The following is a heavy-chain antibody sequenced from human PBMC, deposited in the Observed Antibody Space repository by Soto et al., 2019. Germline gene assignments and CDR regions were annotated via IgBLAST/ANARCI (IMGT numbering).Heavy chain of an antibody. V-gene: IGHV4-4*02. CDR1: GGSISSSNW. J-gene: IGHJ5*02. CDR2: IYHSGST. Sequence: QVQLQESGPGLVKPSGTLSLTCAVSGGSISSSNWWSWVRQPPGKGLEWIGEIYHSGSTNYNPSLKNRVTISVDKSKNQFSRKRSSVAAADTAVYYCAAVHPQTTVTTYNWFDPWGQGTLVTVSS. D-gene: IGHD4-17*01. CDR3: AAVHPQTTVTTYNWFDP.